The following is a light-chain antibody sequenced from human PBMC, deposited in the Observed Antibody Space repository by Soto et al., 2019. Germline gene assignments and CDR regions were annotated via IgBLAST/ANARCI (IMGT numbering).Light chain of an antibody. CDR3: QQYVSSLYT. CDR2: GAS. Sequence: EIVLTQSPGTLSLSPGERATLSCRASQSVYSSYLAWYQQKPGQAPRLLIYGASNRATGIPVRFSGSGSGTDFTLTISILESEDFAVYYCQQYVSSLYTFGQGTKLEIK. CDR1: QSVYSSY. J-gene: IGKJ2*01. V-gene: IGKV3-20*01.